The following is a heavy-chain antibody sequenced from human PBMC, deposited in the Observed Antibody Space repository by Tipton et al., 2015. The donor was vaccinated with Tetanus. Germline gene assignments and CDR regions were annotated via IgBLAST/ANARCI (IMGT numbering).Heavy chain of an antibody. CDR2: PYYIGSS. CDR3: ARGTGGTTGSGVFDI. J-gene: IGHJ3*02. Sequence: TLSLTCIVSGDSVNSGSYSWNWIRQPPGRGLEWIGYPYYIGSSSYNPSLKTRVTISVDTSKNRLSLRLTSVTAADPAVFYCARGTGGTTGSGVFDIWGQGTLVTASS. CDR1: GDSVNSGSYS. V-gene: IGHV4-61*03. D-gene: IGHD3-10*01.